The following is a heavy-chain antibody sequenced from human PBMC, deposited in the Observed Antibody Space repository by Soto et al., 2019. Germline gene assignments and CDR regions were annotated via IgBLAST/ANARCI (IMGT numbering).Heavy chain of an antibody. CDR1: GGTFSSYA. CDR2: IIRIFGTA. V-gene: IGHV1-69*06. D-gene: IGHD5-18*01. J-gene: IGHJ4*01. Sequence: QVQLVQSGAEVKKTGSSVKVSCKASGGTFSSYAISWVRQAPGQGLEWLGGIIRIFGTANYAQKLQGRVTITADKSTTTAYRELSRLRSEDTPVYYCARAGVDTAMVHYFAYWGQGTLVIVST. CDR3: ARAGVDTAMVHYFAY.